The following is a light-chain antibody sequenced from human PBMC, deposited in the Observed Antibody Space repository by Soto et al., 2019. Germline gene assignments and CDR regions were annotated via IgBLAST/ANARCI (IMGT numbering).Light chain of an antibody. CDR1: QSVSTN. V-gene: IGKV3-15*01. CDR2: GAS. J-gene: IGKJ1*01. CDR3: QHYNNWPT. Sequence: EIVMTQSPVTLSVSPGERATLSCRASQSVSTNLAWYQQKPGQAPRVLIYGASTRATNIPARFSGSGSGTDFTLTISSLQSEDFALYYCQHYNNWPTFDQGTKVEIK.